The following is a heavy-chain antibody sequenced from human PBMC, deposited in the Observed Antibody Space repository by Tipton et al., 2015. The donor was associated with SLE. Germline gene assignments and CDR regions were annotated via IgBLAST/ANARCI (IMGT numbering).Heavy chain of an antibody. V-gene: IGHV3-7*01. CDR3: VRDYEFRNGRFDP. CDR1: GFTFTTYW. D-gene: IGHD3/OR15-3a*01. CDR2: INQVGSEK. J-gene: IGHJ5*02. Sequence: SLRLSCAASGFTFTTYWMSWVRQAPGKGLEWVANINQVGSEKKYLESVRGRFTVSRDNAKNTLYLQMNSLRAEDTAVYYCVRDYEFRNGRFDPWGQGALVTVSS.